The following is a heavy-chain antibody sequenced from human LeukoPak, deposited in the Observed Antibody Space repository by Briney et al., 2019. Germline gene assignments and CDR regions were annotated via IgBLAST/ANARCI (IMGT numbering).Heavy chain of an antibody. Sequence: ASVKVSCKASGGTFSSYAISWVRQAPGQGFEWMGGIIPIFGTANYAQKFQGRVTITADESTSTAYMELSSLRSEDTAVYYCASKKWELLEPFDYWGQGTLVTVSS. CDR1: GGTFSSYA. CDR2: IIPIFGTA. V-gene: IGHV1-69*13. D-gene: IGHD1-26*01. CDR3: ASKKWELLEPFDY. J-gene: IGHJ4*02.